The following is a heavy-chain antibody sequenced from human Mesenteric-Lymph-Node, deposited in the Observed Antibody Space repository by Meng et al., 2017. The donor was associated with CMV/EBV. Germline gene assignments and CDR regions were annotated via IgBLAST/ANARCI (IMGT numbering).Heavy chain of an antibody. V-gene: IGHV3-74*01. D-gene: IGHD1-26*01. Sequence: GGSLRLSCAASGFTFNSYWMHWVRQAPGKGLVWVSRINHDGSSVTYADSVKGRFTISRDTAKNTLYLQMNSLRAEDTAVYYCAREAWEQGLDVWGQGTTVTVSS. CDR1: GFTFNSYW. J-gene: IGHJ6*02. CDR3: AREAWEQGLDV. CDR2: INHDGSSV.